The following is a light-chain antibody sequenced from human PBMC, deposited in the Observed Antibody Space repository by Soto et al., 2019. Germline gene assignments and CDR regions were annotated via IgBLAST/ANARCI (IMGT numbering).Light chain of an antibody. V-gene: IGKV1-39*01. CDR2: AAS. Sequence: DMEMTQSPSSLSASVGDRVTITCRASQSISNYLNWYQHKPGKVPKLLIYAASSLQSGVPTRFNGSVSGTDFTLTINSLQPEDFATYYCQQSYGTPLTFGGGTKIEIK. CDR3: QQSYGTPLT. CDR1: QSISNY. J-gene: IGKJ4*01.